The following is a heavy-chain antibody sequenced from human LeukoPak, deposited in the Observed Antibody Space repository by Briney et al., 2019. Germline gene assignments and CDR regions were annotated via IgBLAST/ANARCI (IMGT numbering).Heavy chain of an antibody. CDR3: AKDLEVGYGDYPIFDY. J-gene: IGHJ4*02. Sequence: GGSLRLSCAASGFTFSSYSMNWVRQAPGKGLEWVSSISSSSYIYYADSVKGRFTISRDNAKNSLYLQMNSLRAEDTAVYYCAKDLEVGYGDYPIFDYWGQGTLVTVSS. V-gene: IGHV3-21*01. CDR1: GFTFSSYS. D-gene: IGHD4-17*01. CDR2: ISSSSYI.